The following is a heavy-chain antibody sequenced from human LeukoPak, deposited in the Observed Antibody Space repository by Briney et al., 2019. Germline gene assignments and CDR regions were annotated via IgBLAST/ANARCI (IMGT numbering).Heavy chain of an antibody. D-gene: IGHD3-22*01. V-gene: IGHV3-74*01. CDR2: VESDGSST. CDR1: GFTFSLYW. J-gene: IGHJ4*02. CDR3: AKAADYYYDSSGYYPEALYYFDY. Sequence: PGGSLRLSCAASGFTFSLYWMHWVRQVPGKGLVWVSRVESDGSSTSYADSVKGRFTISRDNAKNTLYLQMNSLRAEDTAVYYCAKAADYYYDSSGYYPEALYYFDYWGQGTLVTVSS.